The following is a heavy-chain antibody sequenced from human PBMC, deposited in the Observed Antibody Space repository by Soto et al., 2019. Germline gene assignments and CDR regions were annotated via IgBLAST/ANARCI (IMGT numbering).Heavy chain of an antibody. J-gene: IGHJ4*02. CDR2: IYHSGST. CDR1: GGSISSSNW. CDR3: ASGGELPFDY. Sequence: QVQLQESGPGLVKPSGTLSLTCAVSGGSISSSNWWSWVRQPPGKGLGWIGEIYHSGSTNYNPSLKSGVTISVDKSKNQFSLKLSSVTAADTAVDYCASGGELPFDYWGQGTLVTVSS. V-gene: IGHV4-4*02. D-gene: IGHD3-16*01.